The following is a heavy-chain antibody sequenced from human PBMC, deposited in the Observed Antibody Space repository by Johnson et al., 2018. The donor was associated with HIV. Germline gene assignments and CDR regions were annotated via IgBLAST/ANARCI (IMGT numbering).Heavy chain of an antibody. Sequence: VQLVESGGGLVQPGGSLRLSCAASGLTFRSSAMRWVRQAPGKGLEWVSYISSSGSTIYYADSVKGRFTISRDNSKNTLYLQMGSLRAEDMAVYFCASISLGAFDIWGQGTLVTVSS. J-gene: IGHJ3*02. CDR3: ASISLGAFDI. CDR2: ISSSGSTI. CDR1: GLTFRSSA. V-gene: IGHV3-48*01.